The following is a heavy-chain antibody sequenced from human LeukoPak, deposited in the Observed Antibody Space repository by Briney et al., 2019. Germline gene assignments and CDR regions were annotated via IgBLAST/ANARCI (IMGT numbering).Heavy chain of an antibody. V-gene: IGHV6-1*01. CDR2: TYYRAKGYN. D-gene: IGHD3-9*01. CDR1: GDSVSINSAA. J-gene: IGHJ4*02. CDR3: TRATYYDILTGYGLFDY. Sequence: SQTLSLTCAISGDSVSINSAAWNWVRQSPSRGLEWLGRTYYRAKGYNDYAVSVKSRITINPDTSKNQFSLQLNFVTPEDTAVYYCTRATYYDILTGYGLFDYWGQGTLVTVSS.